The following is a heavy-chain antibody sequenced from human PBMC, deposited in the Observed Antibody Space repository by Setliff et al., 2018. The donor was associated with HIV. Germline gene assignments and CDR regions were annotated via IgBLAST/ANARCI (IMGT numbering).Heavy chain of an antibody. J-gene: IGHJ3*02. CDR2: IRQDGNVF. CDR1: GFSLASSW. D-gene: IGHD6-19*01. Sequence: LRLSCVASGFSLASSWMSWVRQAPGKGLEWVANIRQDGNVFYYVDSVNGRFTISRDNAKNSLYLQMNSLRAEDTAVYYCALQWLVGAARNDAFDSWGQGTMVTVSS. V-gene: IGHV3-7*01. CDR3: ALQWLVGAARNDAFDS.